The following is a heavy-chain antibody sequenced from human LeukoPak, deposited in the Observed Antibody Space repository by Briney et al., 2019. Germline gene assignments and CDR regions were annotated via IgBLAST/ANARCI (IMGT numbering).Heavy chain of an antibody. Sequence: GGSLRLSCAASGFTFNNYAMSRVRQAPGTGLEWVSAISNTGGSTYYADSVKGRFTISRDNSKNTLYLQMTSLRAEDAAVYYCARRGYYYDSVGYYYFDYWGQGTLVTVSS. D-gene: IGHD3-22*01. CDR1: GFTFNNYA. CDR3: ARRGYYYDSVGYYYFDY. J-gene: IGHJ4*02. CDR2: ISNTGGST. V-gene: IGHV3-23*01.